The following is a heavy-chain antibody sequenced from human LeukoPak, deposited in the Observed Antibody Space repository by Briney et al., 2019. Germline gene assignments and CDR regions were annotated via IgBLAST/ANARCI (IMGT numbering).Heavy chain of an antibody. Sequence: PGGSLRLSCAASGFTFSSYGMHWVRQAPGKGLEWVAVISYDGSNKYYADSVKGRFTISRDNSKNTLYLQMNSLRAEDTAVYYCAKVGYYDSSGYPPDYWGQGTLVTVSS. CDR2: ISYDGSNK. CDR3: AKVGYYDSSGYPPDY. D-gene: IGHD3-22*01. CDR1: GFTFSSYG. J-gene: IGHJ4*02. V-gene: IGHV3-30*18.